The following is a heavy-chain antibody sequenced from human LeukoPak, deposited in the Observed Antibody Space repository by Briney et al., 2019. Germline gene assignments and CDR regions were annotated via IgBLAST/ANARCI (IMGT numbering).Heavy chain of an antibody. J-gene: IGHJ3*02. CDR2: INPNSGGT. CDR1: GYTFIAYY. Sequence: ASVKVSCKASGYTFIAYYMHWVRQAPGQGLEWMGWINPNSGGTNYAQNFRDRVTMTRDTSISTAYMELRSLTYDDTAVYYCARGVLLQGRGAFDIWGQGAMVTVSS. CDR3: ARGVLLQGRGAFDI. D-gene: IGHD2-15*01. V-gene: IGHV1-2*02.